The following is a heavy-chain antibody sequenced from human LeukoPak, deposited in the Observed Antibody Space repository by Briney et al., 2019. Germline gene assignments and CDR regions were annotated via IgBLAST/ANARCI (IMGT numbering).Heavy chain of an antibody. CDR2: ISGSGGST. J-gene: IGHJ6*02. V-gene: IGHV3-23*01. D-gene: IGHD2-2*02. Sequence: QTGGSLRLSCAASGFTFSSYAMSWVRQAPGKGLEWVSAISGSGGSTYYADSVKGRFTISRDNSKNTLYLQMNSLRAEDTAVYYCAKSLGGYCSSTSCYTGYYYYGMDVWGQGTTVTVSS. CDR1: GFTFSSYA. CDR3: AKSLGGYCSSTSCYTGYYYYGMDV.